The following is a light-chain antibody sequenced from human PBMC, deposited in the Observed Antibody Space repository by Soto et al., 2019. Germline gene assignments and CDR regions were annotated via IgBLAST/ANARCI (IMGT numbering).Light chain of an antibody. CDR2: EVS. CDR3: SSQTSSNNPV. V-gene: IGLV2-14*01. Sequence: QSALTQPASVSGSPGQSITISCTGTSSYIGRFNYVSWYQQHPGKVPKLMIYEVSNRPSAVSNRFSGSKSGNTGSLTISGLQAEDGADYYCSSQTSSNNPVFGGGTKLTVL. J-gene: IGLJ3*02. CDR1: SSYIGRFNY.